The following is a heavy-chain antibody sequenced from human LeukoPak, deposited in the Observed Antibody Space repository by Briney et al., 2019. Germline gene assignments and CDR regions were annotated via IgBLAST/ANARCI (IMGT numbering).Heavy chain of an antibody. J-gene: IGHJ4*02. D-gene: IGHD5-18*01. V-gene: IGHV4-31*03. CDR3: ARTVDTAMAYYFDY. CDR1: GGSISSGGYY. CDR2: IYYSGST. Sequence: SQTLSLTCTVSGGSISSGGYYWSWLRQHPGKGLEWIGYIYYSGSTYYNPSLKSRVTISVDTSKNQFSLKLSSVTAADTAVYYCARTVDTAMAYYFDYWGQGTLVTVSS.